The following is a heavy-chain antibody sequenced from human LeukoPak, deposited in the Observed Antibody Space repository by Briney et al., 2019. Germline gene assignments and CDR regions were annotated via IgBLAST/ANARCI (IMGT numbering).Heavy chain of an antibody. D-gene: IGHD6-19*01. CDR2: IYTSGST. J-gene: IGHJ4*02. V-gene: IGHV4-59*10. Sequence: SETLSLTCAVYGGSFSGYYWSWIRQPAGKGLEWIGRIYTSGSTNYNPSLKSRVTISVDTSKNQFSLKLSSVTAADTAVYYCARAYSSGWKGNDYWGQGTLVTVSS. CDR1: GGSFSGYY. CDR3: ARAYSSGWKGNDY.